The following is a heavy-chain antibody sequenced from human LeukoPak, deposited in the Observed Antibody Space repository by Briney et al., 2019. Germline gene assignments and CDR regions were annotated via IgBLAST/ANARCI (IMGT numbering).Heavy chain of an antibody. CDR3: ARDIRLYGEYYYYDMDV. J-gene: IGHJ6*02. Sequence: GGSLRLSCAASGFTFSSYAMHWVRQAPGKGLEWVAVISYDGSNKYYADSVKGRFTISRDKSKNTLYLQMNSLRAEDTAVYYCARDIRLYGEYYYYDMDVWGQGTTVTVSS. CDR2: ISYDGSNK. CDR1: GFTFSSYA. D-gene: IGHD3-16*01. V-gene: IGHV3-30-3*01.